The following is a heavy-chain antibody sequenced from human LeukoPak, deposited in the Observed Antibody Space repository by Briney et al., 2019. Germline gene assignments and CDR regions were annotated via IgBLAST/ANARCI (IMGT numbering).Heavy chain of an antibody. CDR2: INQDGSEK. CDR1: GFTISSYW. J-gene: IGHJ4*02. D-gene: IGHD6-19*01. Sequence: GGSLRLSCVASGFTISSYWMSWVRQAPGKGLEWEANINQDGSEKYDVDSAKGRFTISRDNAKNSLYLQMKSLRVEDTAMYYCARVGGGDGSGWSTTDYWGQGTLVTISS. V-gene: IGHV3-7*01. CDR3: ARVGGGDGSGWSTTDY.